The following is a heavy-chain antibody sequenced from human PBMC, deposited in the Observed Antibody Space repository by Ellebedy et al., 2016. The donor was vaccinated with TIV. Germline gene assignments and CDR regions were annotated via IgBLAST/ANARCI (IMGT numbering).Heavy chain of an antibody. V-gene: IGHV3-53*05. CDR2: LYRGGDT. Sequence: GESLKISCAASGFSVADSNMTWVRQAPGKGLEWVSTLYRGGDTYYAASVKDRFTISRDNSKSTLYLQMRSLRTEDTAVYYCARVTRDVLYNIGGAFDIWGHGTMVTVS. CDR1: GFSVADSN. D-gene: IGHD5-24*01. CDR3: ARVTRDVLYNIGGAFDI. J-gene: IGHJ3*02.